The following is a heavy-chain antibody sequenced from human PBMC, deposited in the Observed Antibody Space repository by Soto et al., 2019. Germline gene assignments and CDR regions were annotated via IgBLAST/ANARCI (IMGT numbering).Heavy chain of an antibody. Sequence: DVQLLESGGGLVQPGGSLRLSCAASGFSFSSYGMNWVRLAPGEGLEWVSTVSPAGTTLYADSVRGRFTISRDNSKSTVDLQMNGLRVDDTAIYYCVRSWAYWGRGTVVTVSS. J-gene: IGHJ4*02. CDR3: VRSWAY. D-gene: IGHD6-13*01. CDR1: GFSFSSYG. V-gene: IGHV3-23*01. CDR2: VSPAGTT.